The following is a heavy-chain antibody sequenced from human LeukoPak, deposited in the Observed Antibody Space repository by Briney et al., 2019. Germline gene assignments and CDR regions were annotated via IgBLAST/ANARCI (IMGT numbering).Heavy chain of an antibody. CDR1: GFSFSSHA. V-gene: IGHV3-23*01. CDR2: VIASGGAT. J-gene: IGHJ6*03. CDR3: AKDGHNQNYYYYMDV. Sequence: GGSLRLSCVASGFSFSSHAMTWVRQAPGKGLEGVSTVIASGGATIDADSVKGRFIISRDNSKNTLYLQLNSLRVEDTAVYFCAKDGHNQNYYYYMDVWGKGTTVTVSS.